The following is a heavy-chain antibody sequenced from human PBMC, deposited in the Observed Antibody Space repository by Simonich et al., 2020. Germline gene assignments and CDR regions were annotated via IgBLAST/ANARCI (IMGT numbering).Heavy chain of an antibody. D-gene: IGHD4-4*01. Sequence: EVQLVESGGGLVQPGGSLRLSWAASGFTLSSYWLNWVRQVPGKGLGWFSVINRDWSSTSYADSVKGRFTISRDNAKNTLYLQMNSLRAEDTAVYYCARDYSNYDAFDIWGQGTMVTVSS. CDR3: ARDYSNYDAFDI. CDR2: INRDWSST. CDR1: GFTLSSYW. J-gene: IGHJ3*02. V-gene: IGHV3-74*01.